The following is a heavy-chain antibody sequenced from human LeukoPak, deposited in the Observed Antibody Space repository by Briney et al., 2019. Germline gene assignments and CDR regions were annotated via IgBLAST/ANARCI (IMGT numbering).Heavy chain of an antibody. D-gene: IGHD3-3*01. Sequence: ASVKVSCKASGYTFTSYGISWVRQAPGQGLEWMGWISAYNGNTNYAQKLQGRVTMTTDTSTSTAYMELRSLRSDDTAVYYCARLRVDFWSGYYTYYFDYWGQGTLVTVSS. CDR3: ARLRVDFWSGYYTYYFDY. CDR2: ISAYNGNT. V-gene: IGHV1-18*01. CDR1: GYTFTSYG. J-gene: IGHJ4*02.